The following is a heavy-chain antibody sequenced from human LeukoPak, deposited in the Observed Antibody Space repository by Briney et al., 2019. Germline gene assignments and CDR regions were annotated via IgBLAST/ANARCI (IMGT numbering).Heavy chain of an antibody. V-gene: IGHV3-74*01. CDR3: ARARIAAPLLDY. D-gene: IGHD6-13*01. CDR2: INSDGSRT. J-gene: IGHJ4*02. Sequence: GGSLRLSCAASGFTFSNDWMHWVRQAPGKGLVWVSRINSDGSRTNYADSVRGRFTISRDNAKNTLFLQMSSLRAEDTGIYFCARARIAAPLLDYWGQGTLVTVSS. CDR1: GFTFSNDW.